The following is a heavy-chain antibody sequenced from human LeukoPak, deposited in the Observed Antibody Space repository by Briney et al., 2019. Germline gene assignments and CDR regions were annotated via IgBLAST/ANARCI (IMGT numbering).Heavy chain of an antibody. J-gene: IGHJ4*02. CDR2: ISYDGSNE. V-gene: IGHV3-30-3*01. CDR1: GFTFSSYA. Sequence: GGSLRLSCAASGFTFSSYAMHWVRQAPGKGLEWVAVISYDGSNEYYADSVKGRFTISRDNSKNTLYLQMNSLRAEDTAVYYCARDREGASDYWGQGTLVTVSS. D-gene: IGHD1-26*01. CDR3: ARDREGASDY.